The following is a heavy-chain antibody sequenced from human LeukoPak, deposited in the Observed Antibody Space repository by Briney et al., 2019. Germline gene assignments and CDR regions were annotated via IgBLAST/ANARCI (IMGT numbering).Heavy chain of an antibody. J-gene: IGHJ1*01. CDR3: ARDLTTSSTAYFHH. D-gene: IGHD6-6*01. CDR1: GFTFSSYG. V-gene: IGHV3-30*02. CDR2: IRYDGSYK. Sequence: GGSLRLSCAASGFTFSSYGIHWVRQAPGKGLEWVAFIRYDGSYKYYADSVKGRFTISRDNSKNTVYLQMDSLRDEDTAIYYCARDLTTSSTAYFHHWGQGTLVTVSS.